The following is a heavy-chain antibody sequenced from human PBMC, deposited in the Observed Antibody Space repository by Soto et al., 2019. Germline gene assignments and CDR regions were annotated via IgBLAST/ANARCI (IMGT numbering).Heavy chain of an antibody. CDR3: ENMSSENYSDPVTS. Sequence: QVQLVESGGGVVKTSGSLRLACAASGFTFSDYYMSWVRQAPGKGLEWVSRISSSGNTIYYADSVKGRFTIARDNAKNSVYLQMNSLRAEDMALYFCENMSSENYSDPVTSWGQGTLVTLSS. CDR1: GFTFSDYY. V-gene: IGHV3-11*01. CDR2: ISSSGNTI. D-gene: IGHD3-22*01. J-gene: IGHJ5*02.